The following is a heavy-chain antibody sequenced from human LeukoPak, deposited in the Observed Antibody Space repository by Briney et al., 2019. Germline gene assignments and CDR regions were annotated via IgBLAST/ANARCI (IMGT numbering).Heavy chain of an antibody. CDR3: ARGYPHYYDSSGYGAFDI. V-gene: IGHV4-30-2*01. Sequence: SETLSLTCAVSGGSISSGGYSGSWIRQPPGKGLEWIGYIYHSGSTYYNPSLKSRVTISVDRSKNQFSLKLSSVTAADTAVYYCARGYPHYYDSSGYGAFDIWGQGTMVTVSS. D-gene: IGHD3-22*01. CDR2: IYHSGST. CDR1: GGSISSGGYS. J-gene: IGHJ3*02.